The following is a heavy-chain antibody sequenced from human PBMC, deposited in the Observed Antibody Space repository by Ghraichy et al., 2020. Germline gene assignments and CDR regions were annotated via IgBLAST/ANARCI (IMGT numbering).Heavy chain of an antibody. CDR1: GFTFSSYG. CDR2: IWYDGSNK. Sequence: GGSLRLSCAASGFTFSSYGMHWVRQAPGKGLEWVAVIWYDGSNKYYADSVKGRFTISRDNSKNTLYLQMNSLRAEDTAVYYCARSGGIAAARGMDVWGQGTTVTVSS. V-gene: IGHV3-33*01. J-gene: IGHJ6*02. D-gene: IGHD6-13*01. CDR3: ARSGGIAAARGMDV.